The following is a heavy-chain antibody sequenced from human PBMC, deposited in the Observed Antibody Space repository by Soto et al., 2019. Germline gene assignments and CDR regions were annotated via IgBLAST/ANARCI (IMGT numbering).Heavy chain of an antibody. V-gene: IGHV5-51*01. CDR3: ARHGSSIAARRSFYYYGMDV. J-gene: IGHJ6*02. CDR1: GYSFTSYW. CDR2: IYPGASDT. Sequence: GESLKISCKGSGYSFTSYWIGWVRQMPGKGLEWMGIIYPGASDTRYSPSFQGQVTISADESISTAYLQWSSLKASDTAMYYCARHGSSIAARRSFYYYGMDVWGQGTTVTVSS. D-gene: IGHD6-6*01.